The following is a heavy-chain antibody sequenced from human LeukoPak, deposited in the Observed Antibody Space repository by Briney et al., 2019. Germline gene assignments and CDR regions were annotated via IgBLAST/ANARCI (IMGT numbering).Heavy chain of an antibody. J-gene: IGHJ3*02. D-gene: IGHD2-2*01. Sequence: PGGSLRLSCAASGFTFSSYGMHWVRQAPGKGLEWVAFIRYDGSNKYYADSVKGRFTISRDNSKNTLYLQMNSLRAEDTAVYYCAKDRLAYQLQWGIDAFDIWGQGTMVTVSS. V-gene: IGHV3-30*02. CDR2: IRYDGSNK. CDR3: AKDRLAYQLQWGIDAFDI. CDR1: GFTFSSYG.